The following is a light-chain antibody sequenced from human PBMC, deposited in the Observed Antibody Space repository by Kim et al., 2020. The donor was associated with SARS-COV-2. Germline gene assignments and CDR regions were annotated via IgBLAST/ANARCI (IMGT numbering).Light chain of an antibody. V-gene: IGLV6-57*01. CDR3: QSYDSSNRV. CDR1: RGSSASNY. J-gene: IGLJ3*02. Sequence: GETVTISCTRSRGSSASNYVQWYQQRPGSSPTTVIYEDNQRPSGVPDRFSGSIDSSSNSASLTISGLKTEDEADYYCQSYDSSNRVFGGGTKLTVL. CDR2: EDN.